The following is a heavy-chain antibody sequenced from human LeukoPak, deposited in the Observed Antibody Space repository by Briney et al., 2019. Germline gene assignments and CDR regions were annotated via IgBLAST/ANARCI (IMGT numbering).Heavy chain of an antibody. D-gene: IGHD1-7*01. CDR3: AKARGTTGPQKYYFDY. V-gene: IGHV3-23*01. Sequence: GGSLRLSCAASGFTFSSYAMNWVRQAPGKGLEWVSAISGSGGSTYYADSVKGRFTISRDNSKNTLYLQMNSLRAEDTAVYYCAKARGTTGPQKYYFDYWGQGTLVTVSS. CDR1: GFTFSSYA. CDR2: ISGSGGST. J-gene: IGHJ4*02.